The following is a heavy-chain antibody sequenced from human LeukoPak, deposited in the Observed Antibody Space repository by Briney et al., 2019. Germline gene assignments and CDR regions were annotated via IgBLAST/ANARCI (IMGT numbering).Heavy chain of an antibody. D-gene: IGHD6-6*01. J-gene: IGHJ4*02. CDR2: INPYNGNT. Sequence: ASVKVSCKASGYIFPSYGISWVRQAPGQGLEWMGWINPYNGNTNYAQKLQGRVTMTTDTSTSTAYMKLRSLRSDDTAVYYCAREREYSKSSTFFRYSDYWGQGTLVTVSS. CDR1: GYIFPSYG. CDR3: AREREYSKSSTFFRYSDY. V-gene: IGHV1-18*01.